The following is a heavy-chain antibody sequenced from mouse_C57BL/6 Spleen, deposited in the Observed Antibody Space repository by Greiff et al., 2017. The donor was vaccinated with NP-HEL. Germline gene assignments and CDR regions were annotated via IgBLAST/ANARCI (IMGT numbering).Heavy chain of an antibody. D-gene: IGHD2-5*01. CDR2: ISSGSSTI. CDR1: GFTFSDYG. V-gene: IGHV5-17*01. CDR3: ARPPYYSNYFDYYALDY. Sequence: DVMLVEFGGGLVKPGGSLKLSCAASGFTFSDYGMHWVRQAPEKGLEWVAYISSGSSTIYYADTVKGRFTISRDNAENTLFLQMTSLRSEETAMYYCARPPYYSNYFDYYALDYWGQGTSVTVSS. J-gene: IGHJ4*01.